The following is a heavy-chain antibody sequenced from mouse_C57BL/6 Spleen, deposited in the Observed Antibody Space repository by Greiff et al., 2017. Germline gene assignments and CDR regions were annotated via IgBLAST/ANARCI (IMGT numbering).Heavy chain of an antibody. Sequence: EVQLVESGGGLVKPGGSLKLSCAASGFTFSSYAMSWVRQTPEKRLEWVATISDGGSYTYYPDNVKGRFTISRDNAKNNLYLQMSHLKSEDTAMYYCARENDGYRAWFAYWGQGTLVTVSA. J-gene: IGHJ3*01. V-gene: IGHV5-4*01. CDR3: ARENDGYRAWFAY. D-gene: IGHD2-3*01. CDR2: ISDGGSYT. CDR1: GFTFSSYA.